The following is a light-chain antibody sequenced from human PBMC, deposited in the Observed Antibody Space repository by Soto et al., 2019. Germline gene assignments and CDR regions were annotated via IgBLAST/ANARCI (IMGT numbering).Light chain of an antibody. CDR1: QSLVYSDGNTY. Sequence: VLTQTPLSSPVTLGQPASISCRSSQSLVYSDGNTYLSWLQQRPGQPPRLLIYQVSNRFSGVPERVSGSGAGTDFTLKISRVEAEDVGVYSCIQFSHFPRTFGQGTKVEIK. CDR3: IQFSHFPRT. V-gene: IGKV2-24*01. CDR2: QVS. J-gene: IGKJ1*01.